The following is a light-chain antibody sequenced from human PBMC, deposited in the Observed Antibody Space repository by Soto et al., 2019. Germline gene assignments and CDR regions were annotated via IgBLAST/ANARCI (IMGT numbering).Light chain of an antibody. J-gene: IGKJ5*01. CDR2: DAT. Sequence: EIVLTPSQVIVSLSPGERATLSCRASQTVDNFLAWYQLKPGKAPRLLIYDATKRASGIPVRFTGSGSGTDFILTISNIEAEDVAIYYCQQRKKWPPITFGQGTRLEIK. CDR1: QTVDNF. CDR3: QQRKKWPPIT. V-gene: IGKV3-11*01.